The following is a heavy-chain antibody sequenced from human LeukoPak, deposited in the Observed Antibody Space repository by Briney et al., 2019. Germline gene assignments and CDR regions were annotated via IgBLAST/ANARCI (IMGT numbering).Heavy chain of an antibody. CDR2: IYTSGST. Sequence: SETLSLTCTVSGGSISSYYWSWIRQPAGKGLEWIGRIYTSGSTNYNPSLKSRVTMSVDTSKNQFSLKLSSVTAADTAVYYCARDLSHSSSWPPDYWGQGTLVIVSS. CDR3: ARDLSHSSSWPPDY. V-gene: IGHV4-4*07. D-gene: IGHD6-13*01. CDR1: GGSISSYY. J-gene: IGHJ4*02.